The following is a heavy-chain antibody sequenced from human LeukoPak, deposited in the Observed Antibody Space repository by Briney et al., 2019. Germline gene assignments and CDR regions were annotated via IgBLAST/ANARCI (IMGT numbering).Heavy chain of an antibody. CDR1: GFTFSNYA. V-gene: IGHV3-23*01. Sequence: GGSLILSCEASGFTFSNYAMSWVRQAPGKGLEWVSGICGHGISIYYADSVKGRFTISRDNSKSTLYLVMNSLRAENTAVYYCAKEDGTYGSGRYYYFDYWGQGTLVTVSS. D-gene: IGHD3-10*01. CDR2: ICGHGISI. CDR3: AKEDGTYGSGRYYYFDY. J-gene: IGHJ4*02.